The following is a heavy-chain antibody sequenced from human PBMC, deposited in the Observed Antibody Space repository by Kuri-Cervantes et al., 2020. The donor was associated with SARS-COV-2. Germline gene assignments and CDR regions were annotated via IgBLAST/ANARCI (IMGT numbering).Heavy chain of an antibody. J-gene: IGHJ3*02. V-gene: IGHV3-33*05. CDR1: EFNFRYYG. CDR3: ARGFSGYSYGDAFDI. CDR2: ISYDGRDI. D-gene: IGHD5-18*01. Sequence: GGSLRLSCVASEFNFRYYGMYWVRQAPGKGLEWVAHISYDGRDIHFRESVKGRFTVSRDNSKNTLYLQMNSLRAEDTAVYYCARGFSGYSYGDAFDIWGQGTMVTVSS.